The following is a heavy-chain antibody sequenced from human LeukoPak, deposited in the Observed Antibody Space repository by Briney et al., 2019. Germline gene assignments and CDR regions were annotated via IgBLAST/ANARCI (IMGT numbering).Heavy chain of an antibody. D-gene: IGHD3-3*01. CDR3: ARASITIFGVVITAPPDY. V-gene: IGHV3-7*01. CDR2: IKQDGSEK. CDR1: GFTFSSYW. Sequence: GGSLRLSCAASGFTFSSYWMSWVRQAPGKGLEWVANIKQDGSEKYYVDSVKGRFTISRDNAKNSLYLQMNSLRAEDTAVYYCARASITIFGVVITAPPDYWGQGTLVTVSS. J-gene: IGHJ4*02.